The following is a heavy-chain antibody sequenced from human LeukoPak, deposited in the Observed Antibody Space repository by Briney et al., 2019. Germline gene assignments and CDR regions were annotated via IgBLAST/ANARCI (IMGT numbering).Heavy chain of an antibody. D-gene: IGHD5-18*01. CDR1: GGSISSYY. CDR3: ARAGYSYGSPLGYFDY. J-gene: IGHJ4*02. Sequence: SETLSLTCTVSGGSISSYYWSWIRQPPGKGLEWIGYIYYSGSTNYNPSLKSRVTISVDTSKNQFSLKLSSVTAADPAVYYCARAGYSYGSPLGYFDYWGQGTLVTVSS. CDR2: IYYSGST. V-gene: IGHV4-59*01.